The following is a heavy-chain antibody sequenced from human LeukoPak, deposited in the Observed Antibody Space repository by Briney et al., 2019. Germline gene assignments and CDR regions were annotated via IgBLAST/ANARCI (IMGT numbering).Heavy chain of an antibody. CDR3: TRVTSWRTGFDY. D-gene: IGHD1-1*01. Sequence: SLRLSCAASGFSFEAYGMYWVRQAQGKGLEWVSGITWNSDDMAYADSVKGRFTISRDNAKNCLYLQMNSLTVEDTALYYCTRVTSWRTGFDYWGQGTLVTVSS. J-gene: IGHJ4*02. CDR2: ITWNSDDM. V-gene: IGHV3-9*01. CDR1: GFSFEAYG.